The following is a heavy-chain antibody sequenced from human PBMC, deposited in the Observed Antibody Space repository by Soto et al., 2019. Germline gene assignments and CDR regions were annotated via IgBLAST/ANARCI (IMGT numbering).Heavy chain of an antibody. J-gene: IGHJ6*02. CDR1: GFTFSDYW. Sequence: EVQLVESGGGLVQPGGSLRLSCAASGFTFSDYWIHWVRQAPGKGLMWVSRIKGDGSTTNSADSVKGRFTVSRDNAKNTRYLQMNSLRAEDTALYYCARGIRGHYGKDVWGQGTTVSVSS. V-gene: IGHV3-74*01. CDR3: ARGIRGHYGKDV. CDR2: IKGDGSTT. D-gene: IGHD3-10*01.